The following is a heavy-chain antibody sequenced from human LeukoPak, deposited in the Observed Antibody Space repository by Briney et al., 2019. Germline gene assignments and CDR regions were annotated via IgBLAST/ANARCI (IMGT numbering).Heavy chain of an antibody. J-gene: IGHJ4*02. CDR1: GYSFLSYD. V-gene: IGHV1-8*01. D-gene: IGHD1-1*01. Sequence: GASVKVSCQASGYSFLSYDLNWVRQATGQGLEWMGRVNPSNGQTEYAEKFQGRVTMTSSTSMRSVYMELRNLRFEDTGVYFCARMAMDTTVPGHDKWGQGTLVTVSA. CDR2: VNPSNGQT. CDR3: ARMAMDTTVPGHDK.